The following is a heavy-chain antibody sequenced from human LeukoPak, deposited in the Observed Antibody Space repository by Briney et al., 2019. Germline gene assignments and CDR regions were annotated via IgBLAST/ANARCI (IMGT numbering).Heavy chain of an antibody. V-gene: IGHV4-61*01. Sequence: PSETLSLTCTVSGYSISSSYYWSWIRQPPGKGLEWIGYIYYSGSTNYNPSLKSRVTISVDTSKNQFSLKLSSVTAADTAVYYCARGEYYYGSGSYYYYYCYMDVWGKGTTVTISS. CDR3: ARGEYYYGSGSYYYYYCYMDV. CDR1: GYSISSSYY. D-gene: IGHD3-10*01. CDR2: IYYSGST. J-gene: IGHJ6*03.